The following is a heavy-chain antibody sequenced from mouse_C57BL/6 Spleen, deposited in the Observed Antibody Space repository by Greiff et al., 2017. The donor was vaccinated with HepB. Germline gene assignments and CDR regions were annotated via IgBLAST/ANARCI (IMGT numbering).Heavy chain of an antibody. J-gene: IGHJ4*01. CDR1: GYTFTSYW. D-gene: IGHD2-2*01. CDR2: IYPGSGST. CDR3: ARFYGYDGAMDY. V-gene: IGHV1-55*01. Sequence: VQLQQSGAELVKPGASVKMSCKASGYTFTSYWITWVKQRPGQGLEWIGDIYPGSGSTNYNEKFKSKATLTVDTSSSTAYMQLSSLTSEDSAVYYCARFYGYDGAMDYWGQGTSVTVSS.